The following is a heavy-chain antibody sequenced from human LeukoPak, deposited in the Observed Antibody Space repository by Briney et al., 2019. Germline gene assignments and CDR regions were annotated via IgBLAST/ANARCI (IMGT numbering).Heavy chain of an antibody. CDR1: GGSFSGYY. J-gene: IGHJ4*02. Sequence: SETLSLTCAVYGGSFSGYYWSWIRQPPGKGLEWIGEINHSGSTNYNPSLKSRVTISVDTSKNQFSLKLSSVTAADTAVYYCAREATPRYYFDYWGQGTLVTVSS. V-gene: IGHV4-34*01. CDR2: INHSGST. CDR3: AREATPRYYFDY.